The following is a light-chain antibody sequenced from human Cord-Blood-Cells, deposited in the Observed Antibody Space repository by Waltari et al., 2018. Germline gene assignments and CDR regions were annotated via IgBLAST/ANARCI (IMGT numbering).Light chain of an antibody. CDR1: SSDVGGYNY. Sequence: QSALTQPRSVSGSPGQSVTISCTGTSSDVGGYNYVSWYQQHPGKAPKLMIYEVSKLPSGVPDRFSGSKSGNTASLTISWLQAEDEADYYCCSYAGSYTLVFGGGTKLTVL. J-gene: IGLJ3*02. CDR3: CSYAGSYTLV. CDR2: EVS. V-gene: IGLV2-11*01.